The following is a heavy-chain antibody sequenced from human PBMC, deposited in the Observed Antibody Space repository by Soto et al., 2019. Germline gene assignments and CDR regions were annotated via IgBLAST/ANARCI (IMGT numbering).Heavy chain of an antibody. CDR2: ISSGSTYI. D-gene: IGHD1-26*01. CDR3: ARDGVGATLDAFDI. CDR1: GFTFSSYS. V-gene: IGHV3-21*01. J-gene: IGHJ3*02. Sequence: GGSLRLSCAASGFTFSSYSMNWVRQAPGKGLEWVSSISSGSTYIYYADSVKGRFTISRDNAKNSLYLQMNSLRADDTAVYYCARDGVGATLDAFDIWGQGTLVTVSS.